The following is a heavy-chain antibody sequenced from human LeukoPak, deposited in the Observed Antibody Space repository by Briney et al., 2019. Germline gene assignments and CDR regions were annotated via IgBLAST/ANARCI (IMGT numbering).Heavy chain of an antibody. CDR1: GYTFTSYA. CDR3: ARDPGIDPYSSSLNPDFQH. CDR2: INTNTGNP. V-gene: IGHV7-4-1*02. D-gene: IGHD6-13*01. J-gene: IGHJ1*01. Sequence: ASVKVSCKASGYTFTSYAKNWVRQAPGQGLEWMGWINTNTGNPTYAQGFTGRFVFSLDTSVSTAYLQISSLKAEDTAVYYCARDPGIDPYSSSLNPDFQHWGQGTLVTVSS.